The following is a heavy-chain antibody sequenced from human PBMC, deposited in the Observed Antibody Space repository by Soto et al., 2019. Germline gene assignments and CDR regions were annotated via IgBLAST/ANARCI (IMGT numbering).Heavy chain of an antibody. D-gene: IGHD1-26*01. Sequence: QVHLQESGPGLVRPSGTLSLTCAVSGASISSTTSHNWWSWVRQPPGKGLEWIGEIYHSGSTNYNPSIKSRVTMSVDKSTNQFPPKLTSVTAADTAVYYCARMVGATLVDFWGQGTLVTVSS. J-gene: IGHJ4*02. CDR1: GASISSTTSHNW. V-gene: IGHV4-4*02. CDR3: ARMVGATLVDF. CDR2: IYHSGST.